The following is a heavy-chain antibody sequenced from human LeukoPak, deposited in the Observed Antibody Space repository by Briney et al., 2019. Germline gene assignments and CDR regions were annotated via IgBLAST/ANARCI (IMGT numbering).Heavy chain of an antibody. CDR1: GYTFTGYY. V-gene: IGHV1-2*02. CDR3: ARRWGVGATTPDY. Sequence: ASVKVSCKASGYTFTGYYMHWVRQAPGQGLEWMGWINPNSGGTNYAQKFQGRVTMTRDTSISTAYMELSRLRSDDTAVYYCARRWGVGATTPDYWGQGTLVTVSS. CDR2: INPNSGGT. D-gene: IGHD1-26*01. J-gene: IGHJ4*02.